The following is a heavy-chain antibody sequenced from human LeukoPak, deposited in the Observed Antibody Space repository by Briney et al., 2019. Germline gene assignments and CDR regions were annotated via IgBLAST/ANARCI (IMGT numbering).Heavy chain of an antibody. CDR2: IKSKTDGGTT. D-gene: IGHD3-10*01. CDR1: GLTFTSYW. CDR3: TTETYYYGSDNDY. Sequence: GGSLRLSCAASGLTFTSYWMNWVRQAPGKGLEWVGRIKSKTDGGTTDYAAPVKGRFTISRDDSKNTLYLQMNSLKTEDTAVYYCTTETYYYGSDNDYWGQGTLVTVSS. J-gene: IGHJ4*02. V-gene: IGHV3-15*01.